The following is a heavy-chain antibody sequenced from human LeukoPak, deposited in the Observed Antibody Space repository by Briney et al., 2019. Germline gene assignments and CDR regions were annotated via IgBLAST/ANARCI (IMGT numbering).Heavy chain of an antibody. V-gene: IGHV3-48*01. D-gene: IGHD5-24*01. CDR2: IGISSGNT. J-gene: IGHJ4*02. CDR1: GFTFSGSA. Sequence: GGSLRLSCAASGFTFSGSAMHWVRQASGKGLEWISYIGISSGNTNYADSVKGRFTISGDRAKNSLYLQMNSLRVEDTAVYYCARDYKYAFDNWGQGILVTVSS. CDR3: ARDYKYAFDN.